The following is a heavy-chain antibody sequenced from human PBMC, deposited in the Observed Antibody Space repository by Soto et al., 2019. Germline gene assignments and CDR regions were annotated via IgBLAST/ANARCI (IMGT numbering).Heavy chain of an antibody. D-gene: IGHD2-8*01. J-gene: IGHJ4*02. V-gene: IGHV1-46*03. CDR1: GYTFTSYY. CDR3: ARGGIGCTNGVCYLDY. CDR2: INPSGGST. Sequence: QVQLVQSGAEVKKPGASVKVSCKASGYTFTSYYMHWVRQAPGQGLEWMGIINPSGGSTSYAQKFQGRVTMTRDTSTSTVYMELSSLRSEDTAVYYCARGGIGCTNGVCYLDYWGQGTLVTVSS.